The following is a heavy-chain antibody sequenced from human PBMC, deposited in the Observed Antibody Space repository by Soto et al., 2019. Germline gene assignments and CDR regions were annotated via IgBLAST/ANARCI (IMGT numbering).Heavy chain of an antibody. J-gene: IGHJ6*02. CDR3: AREGRSRTMIVVAHTRHRMGV. CDR2: ISSSSSTI. V-gene: IGHV3-48*01. CDR1: GFTFSSYS. D-gene: IGHD3-22*01. Sequence: GGSLRLSCAASGFTFSSYSMNWVRQAPGKGLEWVSYISSSSSTIYYADSVKGRFTISRDNAKNSLYLQMNSLRAEDTAVYYCAREGRSRTMIVVAHTRHRMGVWGQGTTVTVSS.